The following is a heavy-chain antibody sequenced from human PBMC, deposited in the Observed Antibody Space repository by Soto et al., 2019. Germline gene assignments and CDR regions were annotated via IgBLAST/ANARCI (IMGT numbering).Heavy chain of an antibody. CDR1: GFTFSSYA. D-gene: IGHD5-18*01. J-gene: IGHJ4*02. CDR2: ISGSGGST. CDR3: AKRGSENGYLYYFDY. V-gene: IGHV3-23*01. Sequence: GGSLRLSCAASGFTFSSYAMSWVRQAPGKGLEWVSAISGSGGSTYYADSVKDRFTISRDNSKNTLYLQMNSLRAEDTAVYYCAKRGSENGYLYYFDYWGQGTLVTVSS.